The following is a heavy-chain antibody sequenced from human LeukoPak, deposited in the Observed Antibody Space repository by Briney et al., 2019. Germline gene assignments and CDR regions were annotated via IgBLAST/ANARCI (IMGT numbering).Heavy chain of an antibody. J-gene: IGHJ4*02. D-gene: IGHD2-15*01. V-gene: IGHV4-34*01. CDR3: ARGQLRLGYCSGGSCYSFDY. Sequence: PSETLSLTCAVYGGSFSGYYWSWIRQPPGKGLEWIGEINHSGSTNYNPSLKSRVTISVDTSKNQFSLKLSSVTAADTAVHYCARGQLRLGYCSGGSCYSFDYWGQGTLVTVSS. CDR2: INHSGST. CDR1: GGSFSGYY.